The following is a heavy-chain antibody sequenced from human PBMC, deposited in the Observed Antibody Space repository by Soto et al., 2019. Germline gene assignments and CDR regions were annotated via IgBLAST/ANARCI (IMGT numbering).Heavy chain of an antibody. Sequence: QITLKESGPSLVRPTETLTLTCTFSGFSLITGVGVGWVRQPPGNALEWLAVIFWDKNDYYRPSLQTRVTISKDTSEDQVVLTLTNMDPEDTATYVCTQMYGRCSWGWYFHSWGQGTLGTVSS. CDR3: TQMYGRCSWGWYFHS. V-gene: IGHV2-5*02. J-gene: IGHJ4*02. D-gene: IGHD2-15*01. CDR2: IFWDKND. CDR1: GFSLITGVG.